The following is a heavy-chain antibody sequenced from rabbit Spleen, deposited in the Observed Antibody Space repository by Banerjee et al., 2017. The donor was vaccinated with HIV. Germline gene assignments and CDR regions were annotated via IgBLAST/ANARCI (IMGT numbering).Heavy chain of an antibody. J-gene: IGHJ4*01. V-gene: IGHV1S45*01. CDR3: ARGGVGFHGYTYSTALGFDL. Sequence: QEQLEESGGGLVKPEGSLTLTCKASGVSLNDKDVMCWVRQAPGKGLEWIACINIVTGKSVYASWAKGRFTVAKASSTTVTLQVPSLTAADTATYLCARGGVGFHGYTYSTALGFDLWGQGTLVTVS. D-gene: IGHD6-1*01. CDR1: GVSLNDKDV. CDR2: INIVTGKS.